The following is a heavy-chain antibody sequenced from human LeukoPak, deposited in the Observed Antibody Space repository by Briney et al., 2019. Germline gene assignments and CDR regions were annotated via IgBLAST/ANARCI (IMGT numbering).Heavy chain of an antibody. CDR3: AKGQEGYSSSWFVFDY. CDR2: ISGSGGNT. CDR1: GFTFSSYA. V-gene: IGHV3-23*01. D-gene: IGHD6-13*01. J-gene: IGHJ4*02. Sequence: GRSLRLSCAASGFTFSSYAMHWVRQAPGKGLEWVSGISGSGGNTYYADSVKGRFTISRDNSKNTLYLQMNSLRAEDTAVYYCAKGQEGYSSSWFVFDYWGQGTLVIVSS.